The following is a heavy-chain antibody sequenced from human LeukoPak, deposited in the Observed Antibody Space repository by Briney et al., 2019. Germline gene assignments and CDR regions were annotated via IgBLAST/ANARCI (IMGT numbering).Heavy chain of an antibody. CDR3: AKRYSDYEGN. D-gene: IGHD5-12*01. J-gene: IGHJ4*02. CDR2: ISGSGSST. Sequence: GGSLRLSCAASGFTFSKYAMTWVPQAPGKGLEWVSGISGSGSSTYYGDSVKGRFTISRDNSKNTLYLQMDSLRVEDTAVYYCAKRYSDYEGNWGQGTLVTVSS. CDR1: GFTFSKYA. V-gene: IGHV3-23*01.